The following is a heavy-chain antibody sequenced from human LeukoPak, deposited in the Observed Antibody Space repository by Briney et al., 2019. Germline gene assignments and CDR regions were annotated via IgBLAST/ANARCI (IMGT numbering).Heavy chain of an antibody. CDR3: ARDDRYYGPGSYQQEDY. D-gene: IGHD3-10*01. CDR2: INPSGGST. CDR1: GYTFTSYY. V-gene: IGHV1-46*01. Sequence: ASVKVSCKASGYTFTSYYMHWVRQAPGQGLERMGIINPSGGSTSYAQKFQGRVTMTRDMSTSTVYMELSSLRSEDTAVYYCARDDRYYGPGSYQQEDYWGQGPLVTVSS. J-gene: IGHJ4*02.